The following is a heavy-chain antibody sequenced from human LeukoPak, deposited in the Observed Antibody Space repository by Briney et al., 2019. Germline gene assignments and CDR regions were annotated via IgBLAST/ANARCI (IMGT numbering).Heavy chain of an antibody. CDR1: GFTFSSHW. Sequence: GGSLRLSCAASGFTFSSHWMSWVRQAPGRGLEWVANINLDGSKKFYVDSVKGRFTISRDNSKNTLYLQMNSLRAEDTAVYYCAKDDYGDYTSDYYYYGMDVWGQGTTVTVSS. D-gene: IGHD4-17*01. CDR2: INLDGSKK. CDR3: AKDDYGDYTSDYYYYGMDV. V-gene: IGHV3-7*01. J-gene: IGHJ6*02.